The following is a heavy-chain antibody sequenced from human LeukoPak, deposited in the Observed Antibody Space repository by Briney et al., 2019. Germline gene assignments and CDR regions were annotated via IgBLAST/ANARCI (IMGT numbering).Heavy chain of an antibody. J-gene: IGHJ3*02. V-gene: IGHV3-64D*06. CDR3: VKVLGLAARDAFDI. CDR1: GFTFSSYA. D-gene: IGHD7-27*01. Sequence: GGSLRLSCSASGFTFSSYAMHWVRQAPGKGLEYVPAISSNGGSTYYADSVKGRFTISRDNSKNTLYLQMSSLRAEDTAVYYCVKVLGLAARDAFDIWGQGTMVTVSS. CDR2: ISSNGGST.